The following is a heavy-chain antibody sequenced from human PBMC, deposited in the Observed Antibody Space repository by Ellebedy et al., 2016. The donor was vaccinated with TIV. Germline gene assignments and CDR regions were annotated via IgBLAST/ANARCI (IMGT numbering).Heavy chain of an antibody. CDR3: AVWAQIPGYYFDY. J-gene: IGHJ4*02. V-gene: IGHV5-10-1*01. D-gene: IGHD3-16*01. Sequence: GESLKISCKGSGYSFTSYWISWVRQMPGKGLEWMGRIDPSDSYTNYSPSFQGHVTISADKSISTAYLQWSSLKASDTAMYYCAVWAQIPGYYFDYWGQGTLVTVSS. CDR2: IDPSDSYT. CDR1: GYSFTSYW.